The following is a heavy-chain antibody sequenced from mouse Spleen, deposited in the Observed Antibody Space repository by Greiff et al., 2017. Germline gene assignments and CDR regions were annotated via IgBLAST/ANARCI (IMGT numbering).Heavy chain of an antibody. CDR1: GYTFTSYW. D-gene: IGHD1-2*01. CDR2: INPSNGGT. Sequence: QVQLQQPGTELVKPGASVKLSCKASGYTFTSYWMHWVKQRPGQGLEWIGNINPSNGGTNYNEKFKSKATPTVDKSSSTAYMQLSSLTSEDSAVYYCARSITTATGFAYWGQGTLVTVSA. V-gene: IGHV1-53*01. J-gene: IGHJ3*01. CDR3: ARSITTATGFAY.